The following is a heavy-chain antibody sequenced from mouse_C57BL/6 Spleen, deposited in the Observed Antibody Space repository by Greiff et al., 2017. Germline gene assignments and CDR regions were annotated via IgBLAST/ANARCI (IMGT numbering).Heavy chain of an antibody. V-gene: IGHV1-15*01. J-gene: IGHJ4*01. CDR3: TRMGYYGSSRGYAMDY. CDR1: GYTFTDYE. D-gene: IGHD1-1*01. Sequence: QVQLKESGAELVRPGASVTLSCKASGYTFTDYEMHWVKQTPVHGLEWIGAIDPETGGTAYNQKFKGKAILTADKSSSTAYMELRSLTSEDSAVYYCTRMGYYGSSRGYAMDYWGQGTSVTVSS. CDR2: IDPETGGT.